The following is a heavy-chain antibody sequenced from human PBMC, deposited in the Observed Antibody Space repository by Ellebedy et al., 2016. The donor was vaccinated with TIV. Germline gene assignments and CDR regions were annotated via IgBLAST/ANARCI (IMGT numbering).Heavy chain of an antibody. CDR3: ARDPSSGYDQNDAFDI. CDR2: IWYDGSNK. V-gene: IGHV3-33*01. J-gene: IGHJ3*02. CDR1: GFTFSSYG. Sequence: PGGSLRLSCAASGFTFSSYGMHWVRQAPGKGLEWVAVIWYDGSNKYYADSVKGRFTISRDNSKNTLYLQMNSLRAEDTAVYYCARDPSSGYDQNDAFDIWGQGTMVTVSS. D-gene: IGHD5-12*01.